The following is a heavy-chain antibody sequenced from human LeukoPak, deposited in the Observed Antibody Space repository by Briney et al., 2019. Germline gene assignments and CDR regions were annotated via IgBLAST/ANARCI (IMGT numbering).Heavy chain of an antibody. CDR2: IFVGSGNT. V-gene: IGHV1-58*01. Sequence: SVKVSCKASGFXFTSSAVQWVRQARGQRLEWIGAIFVGSGNTNYAQKLQERDTITRDMSTSTAYMELSSLRSEDTAVYYCAADPYDYGDYVLGYWGQGTLVTVSS. CDR3: AADPYDYGDYVLGY. D-gene: IGHD4-17*01. CDR1: GFXFTSSA. J-gene: IGHJ4*02.